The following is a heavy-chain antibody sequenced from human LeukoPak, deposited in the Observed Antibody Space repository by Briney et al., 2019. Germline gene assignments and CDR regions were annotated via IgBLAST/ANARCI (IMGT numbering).Heavy chain of an antibody. V-gene: IGHV1-69*06. CDR3: ASRGYTYGLGGVDC. CDR1: GGTSSSYA. CDR2: IIPIFGTA. D-gene: IGHD5-18*01. J-gene: IGHJ4*02. Sequence: GASVKVSCKASGGTSSSYAISWVRQAPGQGLEWMGRIIPIFGTANYAQKFQGRVTITADKSTSTAYMELSSLRSEDTAVYYCASRGYTYGLGGVDCGGQGTLVTVSS.